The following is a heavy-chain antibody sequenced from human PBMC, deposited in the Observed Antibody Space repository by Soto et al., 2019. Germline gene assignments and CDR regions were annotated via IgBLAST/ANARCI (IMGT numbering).Heavy chain of an antibody. J-gene: IGHJ4*02. CDR2: ISYDGSNK. CDR3: AKYGVGVAGTGRGYFDY. D-gene: IGHD6-19*01. Sequence: QVQLVESGGVVVQPGRSLRLSCAAAGFTFSSYGMHWVRQAPGKGLEWVAVISYDGSNKYYADSVKGRFTISRDNSKNTLYLQMNSLRGEDTAVYYCAKYGVGVAGTGRGYFDYWGQGTLVTVSS. CDR1: GFTFSSYG. V-gene: IGHV3-30*18.